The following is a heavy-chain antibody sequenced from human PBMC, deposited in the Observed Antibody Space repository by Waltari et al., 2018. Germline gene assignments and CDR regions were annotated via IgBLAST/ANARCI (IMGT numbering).Heavy chain of an antibody. Sequence: QLQLQESGPGLVKPSETLSLTCTVSGGSISSSSYYWGWIRQPPGKGLEWIGSIYYSGSTYYNPSLKSRGTISVDTSKNQFSLKLSSVTAADTAVYYCARLGLASTVDYWGQGTLVTVSS. CDR1: GGSISSSSYY. V-gene: IGHV4-39*01. D-gene: IGHD6-19*01. CDR2: IYYSGST. J-gene: IGHJ4*02. CDR3: ARLGLASTVDY.